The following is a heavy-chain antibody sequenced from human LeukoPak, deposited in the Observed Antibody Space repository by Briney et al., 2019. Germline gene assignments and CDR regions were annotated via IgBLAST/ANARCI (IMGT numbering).Heavy chain of an antibody. CDR1: DYSISSGYY. CDR2: IYHSGST. V-gene: IGHV4-38-2*01. CDR3: ARYNYGCFDY. J-gene: IGHJ4*02. Sequence: PSETLSLTCAVSDYSISSGYYWGWIRQPPGKELGWIGNIYHSGSTSYNPSLKSRVTISVDTSKNQFSLKLSSVTAADTAVYYCARYNYGCFDYWGQGTLVTVSS. D-gene: IGHD5-18*01.